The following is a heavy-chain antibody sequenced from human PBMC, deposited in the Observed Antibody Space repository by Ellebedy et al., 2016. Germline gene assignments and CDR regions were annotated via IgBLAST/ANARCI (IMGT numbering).Heavy chain of an antibody. CDR1: GGSFSGYY. CDR2: INHSGST. Sequence: SETLSLTCAVYGGSFSGYYWSWIRQPPGKGLEWIGEINHSGSTNYNPSLKSRVTISVDTSKNQFSLKLSSATAADTAVYYCARGRLAFGGLGYFDYWGQGTLVTVSS. CDR3: ARGRLAFGGLGYFDY. V-gene: IGHV4-34*01. D-gene: IGHD3-16*01. J-gene: IGHJ4*02.